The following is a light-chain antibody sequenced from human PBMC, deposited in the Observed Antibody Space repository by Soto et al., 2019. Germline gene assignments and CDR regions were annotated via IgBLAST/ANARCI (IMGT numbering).Light chain of an antibody. Sequence: QSVLTQPPSVSAAPGQKVTISCSGSSSNIENNYVSWYQQLPGAAPKLLIYGNTERPSGIPDRFSGSKSGTSATLGITGLQTGDEGNYYCGTWDGSLSAGVFGGGTKLTVL. J-gene: IGLJ2*01. CDR2: GNT. CDR3: GTWDGSLSAGV. CDR1: SSNIENNY. V-gene: IGLV1-51*01.